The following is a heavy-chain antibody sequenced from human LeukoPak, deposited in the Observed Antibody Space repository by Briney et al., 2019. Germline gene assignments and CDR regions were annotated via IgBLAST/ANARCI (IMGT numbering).Heavy chain of an antibody. Sequence: LRLSCAASGFTFSSYAMHWVRQAPGKGLEWIGYIYYSGSTNYNPSLKSRVTILVDTSKNQFSLKLSSVTAADTAVYYCARHLIPVAGINWFDPWGQGTLVTVSS. CDR1: GFTFSSYA. V-gene: IGHV4-59*08. J-gene: IGHJ5*02. CDR2: IYYSGST. D-gene: IGHD6-19*01. CDR3: ARHLIPVAGINWFDP.